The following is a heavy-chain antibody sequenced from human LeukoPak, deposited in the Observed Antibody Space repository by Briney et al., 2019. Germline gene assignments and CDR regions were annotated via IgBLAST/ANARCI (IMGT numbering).Heavy chain of an antibody. J-gene: IGHJ6*03. CDR2: IKQDGSEK. CDR3: ATASSGYQYYYYYYMDV. V-gene: IGHV3-7*01. Sequence: GGSLRLSCAASGFTSSSYWMSWVRQAPGKGLEWVANIKQDGSEKYYVDSVKGRFTNSRDNAKNSLYLQMNSLRAEDTAVYYCATASSGYQYYYYYYMDVWGKGTTVTISS. CDR1: GFTSSSYW. D-gene: IGHD3-22*01.